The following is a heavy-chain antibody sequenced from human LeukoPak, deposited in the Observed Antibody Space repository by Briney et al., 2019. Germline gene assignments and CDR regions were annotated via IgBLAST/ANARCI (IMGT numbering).Heavy chain of an antibody. V-gene: IGHV4-59*08. CDR1: SGSINNFF. Sequence: PSETLSLTCTVSSGSINNFFWSWIRQPPGKGLEWIGSIYSSGNTNDNPSLKSRLTISVNTSKNQFSLKLTSVTAADTAMYYCARGGVVVQDAFDIWGQGTMVTVSS. CDR2: IYSSGNT. CDR3: ARGGVVVQDAFDI. J-gene: IGHJ3*02. D-gene: IGHD1-1*01.